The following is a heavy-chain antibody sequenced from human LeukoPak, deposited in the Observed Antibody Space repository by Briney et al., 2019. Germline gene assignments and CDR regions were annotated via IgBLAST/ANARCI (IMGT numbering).Heavy chain of an antibody. V-gene: IGHV4-39*01. CDR2: ITNTGNT. CDR1: DDSISNSAYY. CDR3: ARKTPGTSVDV. J-gene: IGHJ6*02. Sequence: PAETLSLTCTVSDDSISNSAYYWVWIRQPPGKGLEWIGTITNTGNTYSNPSLKSRVTISIDTSKTQISLKLTSVTAADTAVFYCARKTPGTSVDVWGQGTPVTVSS. D-gene: IGHD3-10*01.